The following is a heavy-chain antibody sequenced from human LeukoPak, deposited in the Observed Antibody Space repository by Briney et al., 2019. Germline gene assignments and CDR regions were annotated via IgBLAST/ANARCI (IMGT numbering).Heavy chain of an antibody. CDR2: ISSSGSTI. CDR3: ARDLSCSGGSCYLSYYYYGVDV. CDR1: GFTFSSYA. J-gene: IGHJ6*02. V-gene: IGHV3-48*04. D-gene: IGHD2-15*01. Sequence: GGSLRLSCAASGFTFSSYAMSWVRQAPGKGLEWVSYISSSGSTIYYADSVKGRFTISRDNAKNSLYLQMNSLRAEDTAVYYCARDLSCSGGSCYLSYYYYGVDVWGQGTTVTVSS.